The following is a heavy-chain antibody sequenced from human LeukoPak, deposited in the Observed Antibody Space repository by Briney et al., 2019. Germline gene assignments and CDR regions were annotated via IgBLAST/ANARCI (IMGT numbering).Heavy chain of an antibody. CDR2: INEDGSKQ. CDR3: ARVSRSGYYGEY. V-gene: IGHV3-7*01. D-gene: IGHD3-3*01. Sequence: GGSLRLSCVASGFTFSSYWMTWVRQAPGKGLEWVANINEDGSKQYSVDSVKGRFTMSRDTAKNSLYLQMDGLRVEDTAVYYCARVSRSGYYGEYWGQGTLVTVSS. J-gene: IGHJ4*02. CDR1: GFTFSSYW.